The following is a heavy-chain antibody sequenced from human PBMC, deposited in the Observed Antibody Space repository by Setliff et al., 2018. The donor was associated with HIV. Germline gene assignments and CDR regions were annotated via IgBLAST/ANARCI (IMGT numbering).Heavy chain of an antibody. CDR2: IYYVGWS. CDR1: GASLQSYY. J-gene: IGHJ5*02. Sequence: KASETLSLTCSVSGASLQSYYWSWIRQPAGKGLQWIGRIYYVGWSKYNPSLEDRVTMSVDTSNNQFSLSLRSVTAADTAIYYCARSIHGGGSEPFDTWGQGILVTVSS. V-gene: IGHV4-4*07. D-gene: IGHD3-10*01. CDR3: ARSIHGGGSEPFDT.